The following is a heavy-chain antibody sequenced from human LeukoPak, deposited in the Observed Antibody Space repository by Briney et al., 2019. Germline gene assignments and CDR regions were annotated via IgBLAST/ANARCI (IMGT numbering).Heavy chain of an antibody. Sequence: GGSLRLSCAASGFTFSSYGMHWAGQAPAKGREGVAVIWYDGSNKYYADSVKGRFTISRDNSKNTLYLQMNSLRAEDTAVYYCARREMVRGANFDYWGQGTLVTVSS. CDR2: IWYDGSNK. V-gene: IGHV3-33*01. D-gene: IGHD3-10*01. CDR1: GFTFSSYG. CDR3: ARREMVRGANFDY. J-gene: IGHJ4*02.